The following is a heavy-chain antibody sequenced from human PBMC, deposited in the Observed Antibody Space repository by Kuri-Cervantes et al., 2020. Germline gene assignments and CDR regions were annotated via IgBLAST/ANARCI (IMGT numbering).Heavy chain of an antibody. V-gene: IGHV3-74*01. D-gene: IGHD2-21*02. J-gene: IGHJ4*02. CDR3: ARRPSDPIPFDY. CDR1: GFRFSSYW. CDR2: INSDGSST. Sequence: GESLKISCAASGFRFSSYWMLWVRQAPGKGLVWVSRINSDGSSTRYADSVKGRFTISRDNAKNTLYLQMNSLRAEDTAVYYCARRPSDPIPFDYWGQGTLVTDSS.